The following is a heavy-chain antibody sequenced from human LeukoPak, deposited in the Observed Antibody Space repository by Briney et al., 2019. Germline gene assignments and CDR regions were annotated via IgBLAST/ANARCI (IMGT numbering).Heavy chain of an antibody. Sequence: PGGSLRLSCAASGFTFSSYAMHWVRQAPGKGLEWIGEINNSGGTHYSPSLKSRITISVDTSKSQFSLKLSSVTAADTAIYYCARGGYYGSGNDFRFDPRGQGTLVTVSS. V-gene: IGHV4-34*01. CDR2: INNSGGT. D-gene: IGHD3-10*01. CDR3: ARGGYYGSGNDFRFDP. J-gene: IGHJ5*02. CDR1: GFTFSSYA.